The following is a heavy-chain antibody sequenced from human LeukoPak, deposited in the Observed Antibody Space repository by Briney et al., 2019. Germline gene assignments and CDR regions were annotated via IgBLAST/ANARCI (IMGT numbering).Heavy chain of an antibody. D-gene: IGHD5-12*01. CDR2: IRYGGSIK. CDR1: GFTFSSYG. CDR3: ARRRGYDKGYYYYMDV. V-gene: IGHV3-30*02. Sequence: PGGSLRLSCAASGFTFSSYGMHWVRQAPGKGPEWVAFIRYGGSIKYYADSVKGRFTISRDNAKNSLYLQMNSLRAEDTAVYYCARRRGYDKGYYYYMDVWGKGTTVTVSS. J-gene: IGHJ6*03.